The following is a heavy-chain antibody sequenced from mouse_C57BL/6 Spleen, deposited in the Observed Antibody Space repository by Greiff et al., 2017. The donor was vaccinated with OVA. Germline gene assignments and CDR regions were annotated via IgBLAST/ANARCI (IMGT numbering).Heavy chain of an antibody. CDR2: IRSKSNNYAT. D-gene: IGHD2-2*01. CDR3: VKEGSTMVTGKAWFAY. Sequence: EVQLVESGGGLVQPKGSLKLSCAASGFSFNTYAMNWVRQAPGKGLEWVARIRSKSNNYATYYADSVKDRFTISRDDSESMLYLQMNNLKTEDTAMYYCVKEGSTMVTGKAWFAYWGQGTLVTVSA. V-gene: IGHV10-1*01. CDR1: GFSFNTYA. J-gene: IGHJ3*01.